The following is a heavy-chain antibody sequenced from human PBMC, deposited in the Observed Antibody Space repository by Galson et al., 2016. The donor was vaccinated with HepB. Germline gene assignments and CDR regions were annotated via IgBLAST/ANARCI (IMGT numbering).Heavy chain of an antibody. CDR2: TYYRSKWYN. CDR3: ARVAVTGNYYSYGVDV. J-gene: IGHJ6*02. D-gene: IGHD6-19*01. CDR1: GDSVSSNSSA. Sequence: CAISGDSVSSNSSAWNWIRQSPSRGLEWLGRTYYRSKWYNDYAVSVKSRITINPDTSKNKFSLQLSSVTPEDTAVYYCARVAVTGNYYSYGVDVWGQGTTLSASS. V-gene: IGHV6-1*01.